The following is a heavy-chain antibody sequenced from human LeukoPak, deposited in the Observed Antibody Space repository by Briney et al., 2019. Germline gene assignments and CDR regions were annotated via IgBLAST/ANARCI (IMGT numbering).Heavy chain of an antibody. V-gene: IGHV5-51*01. J-gene: IGHJ4*02. D-gene: IGHD2-2*01. Sequence: GASLQISCKGSGYSFTSYWIGWVRQMPGKGLEWMGIIYPGDSDTRYSPSFQGQVTISADKSISTAYLQWSSLKASDTAMYYCARPGYCSSTSCYWFDYWGQGTLVTVSS. CDR2: IYPGDSDT. CDR1: GYSFTSYW. CDR3: ARPGYCSSTSCYWFDY.